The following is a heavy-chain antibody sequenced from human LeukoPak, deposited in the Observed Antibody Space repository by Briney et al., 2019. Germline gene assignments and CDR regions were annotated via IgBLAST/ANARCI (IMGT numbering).Heavy chain of an antibody. V-gene: IGHV3-23*01. D-gene: IGHD6-13*01. CDR2: ISDSGGST. J-gene: IGHJ4*02. CDR1: GFTFSSYA. CDR3: AKGSSNWLDNYYFDF. Sequence: AGGSLRLSCAASGFTFSSYAVSWVRPAPGKGLAWVSAISDSGGSTQYADSVKGRFTISRDNSKNTLYLQMNSLRVEDTAVYYCAKGSSNWLDNYYFDFWGQGTLVTVSS.